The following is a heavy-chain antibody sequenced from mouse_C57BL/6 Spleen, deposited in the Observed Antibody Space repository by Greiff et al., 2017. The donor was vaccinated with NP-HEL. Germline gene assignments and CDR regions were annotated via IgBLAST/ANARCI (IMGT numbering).Heavy chain of an antibody. CDR2: ISYDGSN. V-gene: IGHV3-6*01. J-gene: IGHJ4*01. CDR1: GYSITSGYY. D-gene: IGHD2-4*01. CDR3: ARDDYDYLYAMDY. Sequence: EVKLLESGPGLVKPSQSLSLTCSVTGYSITSGYYWNWIRQFPGNKLEWMGYISYDGSNNYNPSLKNRISITRDTSKNQFFLKLNSVTTEDTATYYCARDDYDYLYAMDYWGQGTSVTVSS.